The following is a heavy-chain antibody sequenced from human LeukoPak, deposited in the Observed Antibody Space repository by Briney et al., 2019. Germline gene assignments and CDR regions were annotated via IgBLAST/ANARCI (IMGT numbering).Heavy chain of an antibody. D-gene: IGHD5-24*01. CDR2: IYYSGST. CDR1: GVSISGYF. J-gene: IGHJ4*02. Sequence: SETLSLMRTVWGVSISGYFWSGIRQPPGKGRVGIGNIYYSGSTNYHPSLKSRVTISVDTSKNPFSLKLSSVTAADTAVYYCAGGARAGYNLDLFDYWGQGTLVSVYS. V-gene: IGHV4-59*08. CDR3: AGGARAGYNLDLFDY.